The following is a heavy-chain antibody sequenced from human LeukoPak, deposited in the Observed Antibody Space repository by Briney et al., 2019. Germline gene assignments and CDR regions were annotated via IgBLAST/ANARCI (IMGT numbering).Heavy chain of an antibody. J-gene: IGHJ3*02. Sequence: ASVKVSCKASGGTFSSYAISWVRQAPGQGLEWMGWINPNSGGTNYAQKFQGRVTMTRDTSISTAYMELSRLRSDDTAVYYCAREKDIVVVPAVHDAFDIWGQGTMVTVSS. CDR1: GGTFSSYA. CDR2: INPNSGGT. V-gene: IGHV1-2*02. D-gene: IGHD2-2*01. CDR3: AREKDIVVVPAVHDAFDI.